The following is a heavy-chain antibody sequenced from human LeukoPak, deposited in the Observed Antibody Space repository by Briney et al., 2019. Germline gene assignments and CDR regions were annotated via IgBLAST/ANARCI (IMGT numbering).Heavy chain of an antibody. CDR3: AELGITMIGGV. CDR1: EFTFSSYT. CDR2: ISSDGRNE. V-gene: IGHV3-30*10. D-gene: IGHD3-10*02. J-gene: IGHJ6*04. Sequence: GGSLRLSCAASEFTFSSYTMHWVRQAPGQGLEWVTQISSDGRNENYRDSVRGRFTVSRDNSMGTLYLQMNNLRAEDTAVYYCAELGITMIGGVWGKGTTVTISS.